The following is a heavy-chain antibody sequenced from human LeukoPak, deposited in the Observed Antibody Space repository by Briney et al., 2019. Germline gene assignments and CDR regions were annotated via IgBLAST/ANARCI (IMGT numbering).Heavy chain of an antibody. CDR2: IIPIFGTA. Sequence: SVKVSCKASGYTFTSYDINWVRQAPGQGLEWMGRIIPIFGTANYAQKFQGRVTITTDESTSTAYMELSSLRSEDTAVYYCARDSYTYYQSNAFDIWGQGTMVTVSS. CDR1: GYTFTSYD. J-gene: IGHJ3*02. V-gene: IGHV1-69*05. CDR3: ARDSYTYYQSNAFDI. D-gene: IGHD3-10*01.